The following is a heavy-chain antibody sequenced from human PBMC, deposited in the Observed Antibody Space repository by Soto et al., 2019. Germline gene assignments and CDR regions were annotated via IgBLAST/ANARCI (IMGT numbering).Heavy chain of an antibody. CDR3: ARVYCSSTSCYPSWFDP. CDR1: GFTFSSYS. D-gene: IGHD2-2*01. Sequence: EVQLVESGGGLGKPGGSLRLSCAASGFTFSSYSMNWVRQAPGKGLEWVSSISSSSSYIYYADSVKGRFTISRDNAKNSLYLQMNSLRAEDTAVYYCARVYCSSTSCYPSWFDPWGQGTLVNVSP. J-gene: IGHJ5*02. CDR2: ISSSSSYI. V-gene: IGHV3-21*01.